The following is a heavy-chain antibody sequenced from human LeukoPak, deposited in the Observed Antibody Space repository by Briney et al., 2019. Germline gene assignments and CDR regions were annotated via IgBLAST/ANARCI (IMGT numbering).Heavy chain of an antibody. CDR3: AKVRYFDWLLGH. V-gene: IGHV3-30*18. CDR1: GFTFSSYG. J-gene: IGHJ4*02. D-gene: IGHD3-9*01. Sequence: GGSLRLSCAASGFTFSSYGMHWVRQAPGKGLEWVAVISYDGSNKYYADSVKGRFTISRDTSKNTLYLQMNSLRAEDTAVYYCAKVRYFDWLLGHWGQGTLVTVSS. CDR2: ISYDGSNK.